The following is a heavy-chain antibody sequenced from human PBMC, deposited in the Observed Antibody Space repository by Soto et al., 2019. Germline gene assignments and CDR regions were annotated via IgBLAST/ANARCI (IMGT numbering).Heavy chain of an antibody. V-gene: IGHV4-39*01. D-gene: IGHD3-3*01. CDR1: GDSISRNNYY. J-gene: IGHJ3*02. CDR3: ARHFNRVFGDDAFDI. CDR2: IYYSGKT. Sequence: QVQLQESGPGLVKPSETLSLTCAVSGDSISRNNYYWGWIRQPPGKGLEWFGSIYYSGKTSYNPSLESRVTLSVDKSKNQFSLRLTSVTAADTAVFYCARHFNRVFGDDAFDIWGQGTMVTVSS.